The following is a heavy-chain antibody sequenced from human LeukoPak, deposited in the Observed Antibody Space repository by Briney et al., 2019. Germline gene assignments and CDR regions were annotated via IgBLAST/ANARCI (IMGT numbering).Heavy chain of an antibody. J-gene: IGHJ6*02. CDR2: INHNENVN. CDR1: GFTFSSYW. V-gene: IGHV3-7*03. D-gene: IGHD3-16*01. Sequence: PGGSLRLSCAASGFTFSSYWMNWARQAPGKGLEWVAGINHNENVNYYVDSVKGRFTISIDNAKNSLYLQMSNLRAEDTAVYFCARGGGLDVWGQGATVTVSS. CDR3: ARGGGLDV.